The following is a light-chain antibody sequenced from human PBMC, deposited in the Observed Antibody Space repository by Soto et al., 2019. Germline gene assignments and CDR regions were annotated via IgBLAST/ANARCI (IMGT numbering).Light chain of an antibody. CDR3: SSYGGSNNLV. J-gene: IGLJ2*01. CDR2: EVS. Sequence: QSALTQPPSASXXPGQSVTISCTGTSSDVGGYNYVSWYQQHPGKAPKLMIYEVSKRPSGVPDRFSGSKSGNTASLTVSGLQAEDEADYYCSSYGGSNNLVFGGGTKVTVL. CDR1: SSDVGGYNY. V-gene: IGLV2-8*01.